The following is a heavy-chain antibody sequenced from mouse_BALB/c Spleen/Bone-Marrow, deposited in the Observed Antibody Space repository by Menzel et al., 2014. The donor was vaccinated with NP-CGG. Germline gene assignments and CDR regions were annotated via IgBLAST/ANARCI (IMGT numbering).Heavy chain of an antibody. J-gene: IGHJ2*01. Sequence: QVQLQQSGAELVRPGSSVKISCEASGYAFSIYWMNWVKQRPGQGLEWIGQIYPGDDDTDYNGKFKGKATLTADRSSSTAYMQLNSLTSEDSAVYFCAGGGISIDYWGQGTTLTVSS. V-gene: IGHV1-80*01. CDR2: IYPGDDDT. CDR1: GYAFSIYW. CDR3: AGGGISIDY.